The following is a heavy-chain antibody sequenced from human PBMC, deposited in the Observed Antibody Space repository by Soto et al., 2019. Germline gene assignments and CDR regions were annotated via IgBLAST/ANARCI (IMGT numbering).Heavy chain of an antibody. J-gene: IGHJ5*02. CDR2: IYESGST. D-gene: IGHD3-16*01. Sequence: SETLSLTCAVSGGSISSGGYSWSCIRQTPGKGMEWIGYIYESGSTNYNKSLKSRVTISVDRSKNLVSLRMTSVTAADTAIYYCARELRARFDPWGQGTLVTVSS. CDR3: ARELRARFDP. CDR1: GGSISSGGYS. V-gene: IGHV4-30-2*01.